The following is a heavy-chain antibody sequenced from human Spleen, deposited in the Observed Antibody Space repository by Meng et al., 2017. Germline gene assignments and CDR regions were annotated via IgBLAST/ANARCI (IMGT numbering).Heavy chain of an antibody. Sequence: GGSLRLSCAASGFTFSSYEMNWVRQAPGKGLEWVSYISSSGSTIYYADSVKGRFTISRDNAKNSLYLQMNSLRAEDMALYYCAKEKVSYGMDVWGQGTTVTVSS. J-gene: IGHJ6*02. CDR2: ISSSGSTI. D-gene: IGHD3-22*01. V-gene: IGHV3-48*03. CDR3: AKEKVSYGMDV. CDR1: GFTFSSYE.